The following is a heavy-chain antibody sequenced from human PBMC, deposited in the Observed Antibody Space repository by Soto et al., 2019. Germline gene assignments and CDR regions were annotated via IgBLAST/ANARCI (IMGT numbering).Heavy chain of an antibody. CDR1: GFSFSTYA. Sequence: GGSLRLSCAASGFSFSTYAMYWVRQAPGKGLEWVSVISYDGRNKYYGEAMKGRFTMSRDNSKNTLYLQMNSLRAEDTAVYYCAREKLVAYYYYYGMDVWGQGTTVTVSS. J-gene: IGHJ6*02. CDR2: ISYDGRNK. CDR3: AREKLVAYYYYYGMDV. V-gene: IGHV3-30*03.